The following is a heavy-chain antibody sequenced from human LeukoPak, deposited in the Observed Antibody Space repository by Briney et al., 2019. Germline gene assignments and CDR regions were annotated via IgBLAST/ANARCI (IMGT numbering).Heavy chain of an antibody. CDR2: INPNSGGT. CDR3: ARCFVRGVNPILGSYGMDV. J-gene: IGHJ6*02. CDR1: GYTFTGYY. V-gene: IGHV1-2*02. D-gene: IGHD3-10*02. Sequence: AASVKVSCKASGYTFTGYYMHWVRQAPGQGLEWMGWINPNSGGTNYAQKFQGRVTMTRDTPISTAYMELSRLRSDDTAVYYCARCFVRGVNPILGSYGMDVWGQGTTVTVSS.